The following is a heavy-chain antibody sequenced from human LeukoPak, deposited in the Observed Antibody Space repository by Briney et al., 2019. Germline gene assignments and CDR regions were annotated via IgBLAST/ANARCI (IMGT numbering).Heavy chain of an antibody. V-gene: IGHV4-31*03. CDR1: GGSISSGGYY. CDR2: ISYSGST. D-gene: IGHD5-18*01. Sequence: SETLSLTCTVSGGSISSGGYYWSWIRQHPGKGLEWIGYISYSGSTYYNPSLKSRVTVSVDTSENQFSLELSSVTAADTAVYYCARGAGYNYGQYYFDCWGQETLVTVSS. J-gene: IGHJ4*02. CDR3: ARGAGYNYGQYYFDC.